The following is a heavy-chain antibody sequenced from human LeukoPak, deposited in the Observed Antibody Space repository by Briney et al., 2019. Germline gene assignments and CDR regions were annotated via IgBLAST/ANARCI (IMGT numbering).Heavy chain of an antibody. J-gene: IGHJ4*02. CDR2: ISGSGGST. CDR1: GFTFSSYA. Sequence: PGGSLRLSCAASGFTFSSYAMSWVRQAPGKGLEWVSAISGSGGSTYYADSVKGRFTLSRDNSKNTLYLQMNSLRAEDTAVYYCAKYRHIVVVTAIPIPPFDYWGQGTLVTVSS. D-gene: IGHD2-21*02. CDR3: AKYRHIVVVTAIPIPPFDY. V-gene: IGHV3-23*01.